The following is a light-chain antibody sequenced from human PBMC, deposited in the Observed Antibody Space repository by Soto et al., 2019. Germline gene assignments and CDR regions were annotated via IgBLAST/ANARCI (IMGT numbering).Light chain of an antibody. CDR2: DVS. CDR3: SSYTSSSTLV. CDR1: SSDVGGYNY. V-gene: IGLV2-14*01. J-gene: IGLJ2*01. Sequence: QSALTQPASVSGSPGQSITISCTGTSSDVGGYNYVSWYQQHPDKAPKLMVYDVSNRPSGVSNRFSGSKSGNTASLTISGLQADDEAYYYCSSYTSSSTLVFGGGTKLTVL.